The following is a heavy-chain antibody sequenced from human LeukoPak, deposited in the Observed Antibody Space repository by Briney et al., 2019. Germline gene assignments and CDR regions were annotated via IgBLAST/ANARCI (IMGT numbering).Heavy chain of an antibody. CDR2: VFYSGST. CDR1: GGSSSGYY. V-gene: IGHV4-34*11. J-gene: IGHJ5*02. CDR3: AREIRRRSGWFDP. Sequence: SETLSLTCAVYGGSSSGYYWSWIRQPPGKGLEWIGYVFYSGSTNYNPSLKSRVTISVDTSKNQFSLKIRSVTAADTAVYFCAREIRRRSGWFDPWGQGTLVTVSS.